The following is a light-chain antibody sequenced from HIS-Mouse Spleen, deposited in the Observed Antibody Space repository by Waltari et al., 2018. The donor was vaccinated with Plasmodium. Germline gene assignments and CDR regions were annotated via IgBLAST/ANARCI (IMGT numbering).Light chain of an antibody. J-gene: IGLJ1*01. V-gene: IGLV2-14*03. Sequence: QSALTQPASVSGSPGQSITISCTGTSRHVGGYNYVSWYQQHPGKAPKLMIYDVSNRPSGVSNRFSGSKSGNTASLTISGLQAEDEADYYCSSYTSSSTLNYVFGTGTKVTVL. CDR2: DVS. CDR1: SRHVGGYNY. CDR3: SSYTSSSTLNYV.